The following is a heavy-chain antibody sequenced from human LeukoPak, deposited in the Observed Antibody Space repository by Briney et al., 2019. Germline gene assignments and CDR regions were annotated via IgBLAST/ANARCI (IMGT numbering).Heavy chain of an antibody. V-gene: IGHV4-34*01. Sequence: SETLSLTCAVYGGSFSGYYWSWIRQPPGKGLEWIGEINHSGSTNYNLSLKSRVTISVDTSKNQFSLKLSSVTAADTAVYYCARDLRWPPSGWGQGTLVTVSS. J-gene: IGHJ4*02. CDR2: INHSGST. D-gene: IGHD4-23*01. CDR3: ARDLRWPPSG. CDR1: GGSFSGYY.